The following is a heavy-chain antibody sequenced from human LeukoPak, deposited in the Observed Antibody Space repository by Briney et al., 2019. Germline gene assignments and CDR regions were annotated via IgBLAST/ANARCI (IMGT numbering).Heavy chain of an antibody. CDR2: ISSSSSYI. D-gene: IGHD4-17*01. Sequence: GGSLRLSCAASGFTFSSYSMNWVRQAPGKGLEWVSSISSSSSYIYYADSVKGRFTISRDNAKNSLYLQMNSLRAEDTAVYYCARGDYGDYRGAFDIWGQGTMVTVSS. J-gene: IGHJ3*02. V-gene: IGHV3-21*04. CDR3: ARGDYGDYRGAFDI. CDR1: GFTFSSYS.